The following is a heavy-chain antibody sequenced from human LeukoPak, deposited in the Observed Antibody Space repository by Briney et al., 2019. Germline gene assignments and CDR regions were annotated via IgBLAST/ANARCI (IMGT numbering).Heavy chain of an antibody. D-gene: IGHD3-3*01. CDR3: ARGGNTYDFWSGYPHPFDY. CDR2: IYYSGST. CDR1: GGSISSYY. V-gene: IGHV4-59*01. Sequence: SETLSLTCTVSGGSISSYYWSWIRQPPGKGLEWIGYIYYSGSTNYNPSLKSRVTISVDTSKNQFSLKLSSVTAADTAVYYCARGGNTYDFWSGYPHPFDYWGQGTLVTVSS. J-gene: IGHJ4*02.